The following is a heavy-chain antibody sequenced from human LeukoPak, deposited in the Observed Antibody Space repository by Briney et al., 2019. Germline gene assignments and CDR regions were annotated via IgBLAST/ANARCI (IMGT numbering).Heavy chain of an antibody. Sequence: SGTLSLTCTVSGGSISSDYWSWIRQPPGKGLEWIGYIYYRGSTNYNPSLKSRVTISVDTSKNQFSLKLSSVTAADTAVYYCARLSGYSSGHYYSDYWGQGTLVTVSS. J-gene: IGHJ4*02. D-gene: IGHD3-22*01. CDR1: GGSISSDY. CDR2: IYYRGST. V-gene: IGHV4-59*01. CDR3: ARLSGYSSGHYYSDY.